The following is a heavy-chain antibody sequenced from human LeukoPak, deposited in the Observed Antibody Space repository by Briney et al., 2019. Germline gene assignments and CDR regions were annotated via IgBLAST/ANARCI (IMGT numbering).Heavy chain of an antibody. CDR2: ISYDGTKK. D-gene: IGHD2/OR15-2a*01. CDR1: GFSFNNYA. CDR3: AGSRSSTTFFEY. Sequence: PGGSLRLSCAASGFSFNNYAMNWVRQAPGKGLGWVAVISYDGTKKYYADSVKGRFTISRDNSKNTLFLQMNSLRAEDTAVYYCAGSRSSTTFFEYWGQGTLVTVSS. J-gene: IGHJ4*02. V-gene: IGHV3-30-3*01.